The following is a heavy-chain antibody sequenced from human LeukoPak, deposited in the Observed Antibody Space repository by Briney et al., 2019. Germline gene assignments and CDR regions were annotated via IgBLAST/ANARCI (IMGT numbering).Heavy chain of an antibody. J-gene: IGHJ4*02. CDR2: VKQDGSEK. CDR3: ATPSRGYSGYDYYFDY. D-gene: IGHD5-12*01. Sequence: SGGSLRLSCAASGFTFSSYWMCWVRQAPGKGLEWVANVKQDGSEKYYVDSVKGRFTISRDNAKNSLYLQMNSLRAEDTAVYYCATPSRGYSGYDYYFDYWGQGTLVTVSS. V-gene: IGHV3-7*01. CDR1: GFTFSSYW.